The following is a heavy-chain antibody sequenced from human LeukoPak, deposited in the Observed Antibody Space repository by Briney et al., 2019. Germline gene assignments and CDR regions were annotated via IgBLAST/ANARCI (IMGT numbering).Heavy chain of an antibody. J-gene: IGHJ4*02. CDR3: AREGGKYNWKTALDY. CDR2: ISYDGSNK. V-gene: IGHV3-30-3*01. CDR1: GFTFSSYA. D-gene: IGHD1-20*01. Sequence: GGSLRLSCAASGFTFSSYAMHWVRQAPGKGLEWVAVISYDGSNKYYADSVKGRFTISRDNSKNTLYLQMNSLRAEDTAVYYCAREGGKYNWKTALDYWGQGTLVTVSS.